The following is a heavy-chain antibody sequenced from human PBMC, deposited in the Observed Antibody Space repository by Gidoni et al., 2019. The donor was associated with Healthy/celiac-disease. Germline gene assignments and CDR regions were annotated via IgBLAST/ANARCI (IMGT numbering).Heavy chain of an antibody. CDR2: IYSGGST. J-gene: IGHJ6*02. CDR1: GFTVSSNY. D-gene: IGHD2-2*01. V-gene: IGHV3-53*01. Sequence: EVQLVESGGGLIQPGGSLRLSCAASGFTVSSNYMSWVRQAPGKGLEWVSVIYSGGSTYYADSVKGRFTISRDNSKNTLYLQMHSLRAEDTAVYYCAREDIVVVPAAMTSNYYYYGMDVWGQGTTVTVSS. CDR3: AREDIVVVPAAMTSNYYYYGMDV.